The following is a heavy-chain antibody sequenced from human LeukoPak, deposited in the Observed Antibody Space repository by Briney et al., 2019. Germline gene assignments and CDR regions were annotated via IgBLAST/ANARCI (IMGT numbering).Heavy chain of an antibody. CDR3: ARLDGYMGSVSH. CDR2: IKQDGSEK. J-gene: IGHJ4*02. Sequence: PGGFLRLSCADSGFTFSSYWMSWVRQAPGKGLEWVANIKQDGSEKYYVDSVKGRFTISRDNAKKSLYLQMNSLRAEDTAVYYCARLDGYMGSVSHWGQGTLVTVSS. CDR1: GFTFSSYW. D-gene: IGHD5-24*01. V-gene: IGHV3-7*01.